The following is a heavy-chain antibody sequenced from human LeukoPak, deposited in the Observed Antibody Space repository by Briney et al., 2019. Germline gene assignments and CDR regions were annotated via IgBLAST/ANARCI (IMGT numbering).Heavy chain of an antibody. CDR1: GGSISSNSYY. CDR3: ARTRYYYNSRSYGAPYYFDY. J-gene: IGHJ4*02. D-gene: IGHD3-10*01. CDR2: IYYSGST. V-gene: IGHV4-39*01. Sequence: KTSETLSLTCAVSGGSISSNSYYWGWIRQPPGKGLEWIGSIYYSGSTYYNPSLKSRVTISVDTSKNQFSLKLSSVTAADTAVYYCARTRYYYNSRSYGAPYYFDYWGRGTLVTVSS.